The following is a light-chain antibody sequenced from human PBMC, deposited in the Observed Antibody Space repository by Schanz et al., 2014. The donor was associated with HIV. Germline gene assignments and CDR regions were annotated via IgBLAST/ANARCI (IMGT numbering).Light chain of an antibody. Sequence: QSALTQPASVSGSPGQSITISCTGTSSDVGGYNYVSWYQHHPGKAPKLMIYDVSNRPSGVSNRFTGSKPGNTASLTISGLQAEDEADYYCCSYTSSSTYVFGTGTKLTVL. J-gene: IGLJ1*01. V-gene: IGLV2-14*03. CDR1: SSDVGGYNY. CDR2: DVS. CDR3: CSYTSSSTYV.